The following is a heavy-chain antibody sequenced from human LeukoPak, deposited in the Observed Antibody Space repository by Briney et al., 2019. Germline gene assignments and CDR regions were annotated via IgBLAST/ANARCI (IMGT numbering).Heavy chain of an antibody. Sequence: GGSLRLSCAASGFTFSSYAMHWVRQAPGKGLEWVAVISYDGNNKYYADSVKGRFTISRDNSKNTLYLQMNSLRAEDTAVYYCARDGPRSSSSWYYFDYWGQGTLVTVSS. J-gene: IGHJ4*02. CDR1: GFTFSSYA. D-gene: IGHD6-13*01. CDR3: ARDGPRSSSSWYYFDY. CDR2: ISYDGNNK. V-gene: IGHV3-30-3*01.